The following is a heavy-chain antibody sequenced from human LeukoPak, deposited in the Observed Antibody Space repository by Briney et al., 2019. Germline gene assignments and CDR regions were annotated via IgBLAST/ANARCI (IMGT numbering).Heavy chain of an antibody. J-gene: IGHJ4*02. CDR2: INHSGST. CDR3: ARGEEEYSSSFNFDY. Sequence: SETLSPTCAVYGGSFSGYYWSWIRQPPGKGLEWIGEINHSGSTNYNPSLKSRVTISVDTSKNQFSLKPSSVTAADTAVYYCARGEEEYSSSFNFDYWGQGTLVTVFS. CDR1: GGSFSGYY. V-gene: IGHV4-34*01. D-gene: IGHD6-6*01.